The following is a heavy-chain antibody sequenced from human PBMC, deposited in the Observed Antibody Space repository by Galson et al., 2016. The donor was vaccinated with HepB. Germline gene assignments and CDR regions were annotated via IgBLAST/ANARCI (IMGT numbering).Heavy chain of an antibody. V-gene: IGHV3-74*01. J-gene: IGHJ3*02. CDR3: ARESDGYKHVFDI. CDR1: GFSFDSYY. D-gene: IGHD5-18*01. CDR2: TSADGSYT. Sequence: FLRLSCAASGFSFDSYYMHWVRQAPGRGLVSVSRTSADGSYTYYADSVRGRFTVSRDNAKNTLYLQLSGLRAEDTAVYYCARESDGYKHVFDIWGPGTMVAVSS.